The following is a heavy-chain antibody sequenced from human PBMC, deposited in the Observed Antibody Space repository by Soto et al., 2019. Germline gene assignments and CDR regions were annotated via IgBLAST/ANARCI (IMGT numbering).Heavy chain of an antibody. CDR2: IYYTGST. D-gene: IGHD5-12*01. J-gene: IGHJ4*02. Sequence: SETLSLTCTVSGGSISSHYWSWIRQPPGQGLEWIGYIYYTGSTNYNPSLKSRVTISVDTSKSQFPLRLSSVTAADTAVYFCARLDGYDNYFDYWGQGALVTVSS. V-gene: IGHV4-59*08. CDR1: GGSISSHY. CDR3: ARLDGYDNYFDY.